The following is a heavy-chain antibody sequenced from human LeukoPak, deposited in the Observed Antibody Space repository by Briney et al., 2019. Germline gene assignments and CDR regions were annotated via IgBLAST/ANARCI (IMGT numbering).Heavy chain of an antibody. CDR2: DYYSGST. CDR3: ARDTRVYDSSAYYYFDY. J-gene: IGHJ4*02. Sequence: PSETLSLTCSVSGGSISSNSWTWVRQPPGKGLEWIGYDYYSGSTNFNPSLKSRVTILVDTSRTQFSLRLSSVTAADTAVYYCARDTRVYDSSAYYYFDYWGQGTLVTVSS. CDR1: GGSISSNS. D-gene: IGHD3-22*01. V-gene: IGHV4-59*13.